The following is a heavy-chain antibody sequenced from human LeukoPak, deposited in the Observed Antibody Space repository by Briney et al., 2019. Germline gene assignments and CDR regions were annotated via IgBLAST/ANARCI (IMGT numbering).Heavy chain of an antibody. V-gene: IGHV3-30*18. CDR3: AKGGGSIGRSYYFDY. Sequence: GGSLRLSCAASGFTFSSYSMNWVRQAPGKGLEGVAAISNDGSNKFYADSVKGRFALSRDNPTSTVILQMNSLRAEDTAVYYCAKGGGSIGRSYYFDYWGQGTLVTVSS. CDR2: ISNDGSNK. CDR1: GFTFSSYS. D-gene: IGHD2-15*01. J-gene: IGHJ4*02.